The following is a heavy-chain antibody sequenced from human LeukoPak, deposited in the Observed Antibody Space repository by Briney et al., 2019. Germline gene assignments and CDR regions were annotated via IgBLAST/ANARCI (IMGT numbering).Heavy chain of an antibody. CDR2: IYYSGST. J-gene: IGHJ4*02. CDR1: GFSFSRDW. CDR3: ARQSAASKYYFDY. Sequence: GSLRLSCAASGFSFSRDWMSWVRQAPGKGLEWVGYIYYSGSTYYNPSLKSRVTISVDTSKNQFSLKLSSVTAADTAVYYCARQSAASKYYFDYWGQGTLVTVSS. V-gene: IGHV4-59*04. D-gene: IGHD2-15*01.